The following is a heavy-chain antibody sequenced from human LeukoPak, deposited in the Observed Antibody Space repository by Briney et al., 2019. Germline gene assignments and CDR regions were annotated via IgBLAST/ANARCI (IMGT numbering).Heavy chain of an antibody. CDR3: AKDKSSTWSFDY. Sequence: GGSLRLSCAASGFTLSRSGMHWVRQAPGKGLEWVTVISYDGSKKDYADSVKGRFTISRDNSKNTLYLQMNSLRAEDTAVYYCAKDKSSTWSFDYWGQGTLVTVSS. V-gene: IGHV3-30*18. J-gene: IGHJ4*02. CDR1: GFTLSRSG. D-gene: IGHD6-13*01. CDR2: ISYDGSKK.